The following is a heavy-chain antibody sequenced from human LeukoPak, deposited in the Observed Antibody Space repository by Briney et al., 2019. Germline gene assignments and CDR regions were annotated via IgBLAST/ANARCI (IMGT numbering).Heavy chain of an antibody. CDR3: AKDARIFGVINYFDS. D-gene: IGHD3-3*01. Sequence: GGSLRLSCAASGFTFSSYSMNWVRQAPGTGLEWVSSISSSSSYIYYADSVKGRFTISRDNAKNSVFLEMNSLRVDDTAIYYCAKDARIFGVINYFDSWGQGTLVTVSS. CDR1: GFTFSSYS. V-gene: IGHV3-21*01. J-gene: IGHJ4*02. CDR2: ISSSSSYI.